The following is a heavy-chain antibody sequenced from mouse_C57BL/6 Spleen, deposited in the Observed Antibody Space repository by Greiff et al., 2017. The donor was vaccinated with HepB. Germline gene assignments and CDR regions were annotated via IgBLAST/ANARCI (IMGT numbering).Heavy chain of an antibody. CDR1: GYTFTSYW. V-gene: IGHV1-64*01. J-gene: IGHJ2*01. CDR2: IHPNSGST. Sequence: QVQLKQPGAELVKPGASVKLSCKASGYTFTSYWMHWVKPRPGQGLEWIGMIHPNSGSTNYNEKFKSKATLTVDKSSSTAYMQLSSLTSEDSAVYYCARENPHYFDYWGQGTTLTVSS. CDR3: ARENPHYFDY.